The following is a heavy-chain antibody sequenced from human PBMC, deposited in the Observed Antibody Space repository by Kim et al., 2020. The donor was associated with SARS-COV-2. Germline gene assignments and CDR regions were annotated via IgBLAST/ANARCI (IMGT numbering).Heavy chain of an antibody. CDR2: IRSKAYGGTT. CDR3: TRAPRIAVAGSPANWCDP. Sequence: GGSLRLSCTASGFTFGDYAMSWFRQAPGKGLEWVGFIRSKAYGGTTEYAASVKGRFTISREDSKSIAYLQMNSLKTEATAVYYCTRAPRIAVAGSPANWCDPWGQGTLVTVSS. V-gene: IGHV3-49*03. D-gene: IGHD6-19*01. CDR1: GFTFGDYA. J-gene: IGHJ5*02.